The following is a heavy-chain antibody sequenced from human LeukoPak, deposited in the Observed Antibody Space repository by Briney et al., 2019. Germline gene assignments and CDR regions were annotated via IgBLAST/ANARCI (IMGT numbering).Heavy chain of an antibody. CDR1: GFTFSSYA. CDR2: ITGTDGST. V-gene: IGHV3-23*01. CDR3: AKGPDVWGSYRQDY. J-gene: IGHJ4*02. Sequence: GASLRLSCAASGFTFSSYAMSWVRQAPGKGLEWVSGITGTDGSTYYADSVKGRFTISRDNSKNTLYLQMNSLRAEDTAIYYCAKGPDVWGSYRQDYWGQGTLVTVSS. D-gene: IGHD3-16*02.